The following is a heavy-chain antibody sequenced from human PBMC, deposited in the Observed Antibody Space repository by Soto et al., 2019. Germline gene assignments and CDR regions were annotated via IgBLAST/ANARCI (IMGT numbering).Heavy chain of an antibody. Sequence: SETLSLTCTVSGGFISSGGYYWSLIRQHPGKGLEWIGYIYYSGSTYYNPSLKSRVTISVDTSKNQFSLKLSSVTAADTAVYYCARGGRDFRNLRSYYYMDVWGKGTTVTVSS. V-gene: IGHV4-31*03. CDR1: GGFISSGGYY. CDR2: IYYSGST. CDR3: ARGGRDFRNLRSYYYMDV. D-gene: IGHD4-4*01. J-gene: IGHJ6*03.